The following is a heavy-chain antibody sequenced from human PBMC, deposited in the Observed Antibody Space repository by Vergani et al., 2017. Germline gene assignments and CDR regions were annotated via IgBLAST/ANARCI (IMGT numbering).Heavy chain of an antibody. J-gene: IGHJ4*02. CDR1: GGPISSYY. Sequence: QVQLQESGPGLVKPSETLSLTCTVPGGPISSYYWSWIRQPPGKGLEWIGYIYYSGSTNYNPSLKSRVTISVDTSKNQFSLKLSSVTAADTAVYYCARSGDYDFWSGYHYFDYWGQGTLVTVSS. CDR2: IYYSGST. D-gene: IGHD3-3*01. CDR3: ARSGDYDFWSGYHYFDY. V-gene: IGHV4-59*01.